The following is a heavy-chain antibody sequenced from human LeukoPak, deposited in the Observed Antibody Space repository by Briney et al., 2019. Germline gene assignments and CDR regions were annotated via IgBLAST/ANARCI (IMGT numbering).Heavy chain of an antibody. V-gene: IGHV4-4*07. CDR1: GGSISSYY. Sequence: SETLSLTCTVSGGSISSYYWSWIRQPAGKGLEWIGRIYTSGSTNYNPSLKSRVTMSVDTSKNQFSLKLSSVTAADTAVYYCATERIMITFGGVIGPFDYWGQGTLVTVSS. CDR3: ATERIMITFGGVIGPFDY. J-gene: IGHJ4*02. CDR2: IYTSGST. D-gene: IGHD3-16*02.